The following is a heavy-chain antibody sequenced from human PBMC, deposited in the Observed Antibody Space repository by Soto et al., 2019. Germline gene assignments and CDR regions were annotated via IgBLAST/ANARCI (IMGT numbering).Heavy chain of an antibody. D-gene: IGHD3-16*01. CDR2: LYQGLSI. Sequence: SETLSLTCAVYSGSFSGYYWSRIRQPPGKGLEWIGELYQGLSIIYNPSLESRVTISGDSSKNQFSLKLRSVTAADTAVYYCARHGGYYFDYWGQGTLVTVSS. CDR3: ARHGGYYFDY. J-gene: IGHJ4*02. V-gene: IGHV4-34*01. CDR1: SGSFSGYY.